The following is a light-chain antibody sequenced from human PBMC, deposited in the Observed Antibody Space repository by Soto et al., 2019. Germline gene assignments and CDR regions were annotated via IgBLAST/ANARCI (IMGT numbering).Light chain of an antibody. V-gene: IGKV1-5*01. J-gene: IGKJ2*01. CDR2: AAS. CDR3: QQYNRSYT. CDR1: QSIANR. Sequence: DIQLTQSPSILSASGGDRVTITCRASQSIANRLAWYQQKPGKTPKLLIYAASTLESGVPSRFSGSGSGTEFTITSNILPTDDFATYYCQQYNRSYTFGQGTKLEIK.